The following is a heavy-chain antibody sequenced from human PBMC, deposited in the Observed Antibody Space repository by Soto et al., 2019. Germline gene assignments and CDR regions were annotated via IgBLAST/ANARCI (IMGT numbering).Heavy chain of an antibody. D-gene: IGHD2-2*01. V-gene: IGHV1-18*01. CDR1: GYTFTSYG. CDR3: ARGDGCISTSCYAQAFYYYYYGMDV. Sequence: QVQLVQSGAEVKKPGASVKVSCKASGYTFTSYGISWVRQAPGQGLEWMGWISAYNGNTNYAQKLQGRVTMTTDTSTSTAYMELRSLRSDDTAVYYCARGDGCISTSCYAQAFYYYYYGMDVWGQGTTVTVSS. CDR2: ISAYNGNT. J-gene: IGHJ6*02.